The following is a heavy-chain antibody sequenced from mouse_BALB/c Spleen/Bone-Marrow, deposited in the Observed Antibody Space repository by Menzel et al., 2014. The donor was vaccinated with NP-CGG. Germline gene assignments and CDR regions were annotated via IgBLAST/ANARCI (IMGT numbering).Heavy chain of an antibody. CDR2: IYPGDGDT. V-gene: IGHV1-87*01. J-gene: IGHJ4*01. D-gene: IGHD2-14*01. Sequence: VQLVESGAELARPGASVKLSCKASGYTFTSYWMQWVKQRPGQGLEWIGAIYPGDGDTRYTQKFKGKATLTADKSSSTAYMQLSSLASEDSAVYYCARDYRYYAMDYWGQGTSVTVSS. CDR1: GYTFTSYW. CDR3: ARDYRYYAMDY.